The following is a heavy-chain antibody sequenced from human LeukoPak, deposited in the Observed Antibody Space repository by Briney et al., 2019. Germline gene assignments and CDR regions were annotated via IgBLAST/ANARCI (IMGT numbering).Heavy chain of an antibody. CDR1: GFTFSRYE. Sequence: GGSLRLSCAASGFTFSRYEMNWVRQAPGKGLEWVSYISSSGSTIYYADSVKGRFTISRDNAKNSLYLQMNSLRAEDTAVYYCAREDAGYLLDYWGQGTLVTVSS. CDR2: ISSSGSTI. J-gene: IGHJ4*02. CDR3: AREDAGYLLDY. V-gene: IGHV3-48*03. D-gene: IGHD5-12*01.